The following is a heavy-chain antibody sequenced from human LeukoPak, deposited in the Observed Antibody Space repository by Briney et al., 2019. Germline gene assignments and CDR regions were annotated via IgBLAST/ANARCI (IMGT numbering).Heavy chain of an antibody. J-gene: IGHJ4*02. D-gene: IGHD6-19*01. Sequence: GGSLRLSCAASGFTFSSYAMSWVRQAPGKGLEWVSAISGSGGSTYYADSVKGRFTISRDNSKNTLYLQMNSLRAEDTAVYYCAKDSSQLMQWLVPYYFDYWGQGTLVTVSS. CDR3: AKDSSQLMQWLVPYYFDY. CDR1: GFTFSSYA. V-gene: IGHV3-23*01. CDR2: ISGSGGST.